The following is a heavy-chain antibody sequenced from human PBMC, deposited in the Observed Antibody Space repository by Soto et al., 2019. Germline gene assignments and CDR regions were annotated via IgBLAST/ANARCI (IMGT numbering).Heavy chain of an antibody. V-gene: IGHV4-34*01. Sequence: SETLSLTCAVYGGSFSGYYWSWIRQPPGKGLEWIGEINHSGSTNYNPSLKSRVTISVDTSKNQFSLKLSSVTAADTAVYYCARPRYNWNYAHAFDIWGQGTMVTVSS. J-gene: IGHJ3*02. D-gene: IGHD1-7*01. CDR1: GGSFSGYY. CDR3: ARPRYNWNYAHAFDI. CDR2: INHSGST.